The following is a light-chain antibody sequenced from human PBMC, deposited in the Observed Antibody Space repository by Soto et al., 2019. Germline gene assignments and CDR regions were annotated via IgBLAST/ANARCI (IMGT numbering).Light chain of an antibody. CDR2: GAT. Sequence: DIQVSQSPSSLSASVGDRVTITCRASQNIRIYLNWYQQKAGKAPNLLIYGATSLQSGVPSRFSGSGSGTDFTLTINSLQPEDFAVYYCQQTYNSPPMFGQGTKVDIK. J-gene: IGKJ1*01. V-gene: IGKV1-39*01. CDR3: QQTYNSPPM. CDR1: QNIRIY.